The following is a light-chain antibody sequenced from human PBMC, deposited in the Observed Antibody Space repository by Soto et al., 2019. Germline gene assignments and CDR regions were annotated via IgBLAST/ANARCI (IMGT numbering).Light chain of an antibody. Sequence: TLMTPSPSTLSVAPGESAPLSCRASQSVSSNLAWYQQKPGQAPRLLIYGASTRATGIPARFSGSGSGTEFTLTISSLQSEDFAVYYCQQYNNWPPKGTFGQGTKVDI. V-gene: IGKV3-15*01. J-gene: IGKJ1*01. CDR1: QSVSSN. CDR2: GAS. CDR3: QQYNNWPPKGT.